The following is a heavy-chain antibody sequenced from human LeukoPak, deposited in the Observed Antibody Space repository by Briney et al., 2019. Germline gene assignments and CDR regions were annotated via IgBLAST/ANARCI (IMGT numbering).Heavy chain of an antibody. CDR2: ISSSSSYI. Sequence: GGSLRLSCAASGFTFSSYEMNWVRQAPGKGLEWVSSISSSSSYIYYADSVKGRFTISRDNAKNSLYLQMNSLRAEDTAVYYCARDQGAGLFDYWGQGTLVTVSS. J-gene: IGHJ4*02. CDR1: GFTFSSYE. D-gene: IGHD6-19*01. CDR3: ARDQGAGLFDY. V-gene: IGHV3-21*01.